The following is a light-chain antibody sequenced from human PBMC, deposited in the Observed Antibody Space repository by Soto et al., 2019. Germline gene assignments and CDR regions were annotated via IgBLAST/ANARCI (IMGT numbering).Light chain of an antibody. J-gene: IGKJ2*01. CDR1: QNVNIW. V-gene: IGKV1-5*03. CDR2: KVS. CDR3: QQYNSYAYT. Sequence: DIPMTQSPSTLSASVGDRVTITCRASQNVNIWLAWYQQKPGKAPKLLIYKVSNLESGVPSRFSGSGSGTEFTLTISNLQPDDFATYYCQQYNSYAYTFGQGTKLDIK.